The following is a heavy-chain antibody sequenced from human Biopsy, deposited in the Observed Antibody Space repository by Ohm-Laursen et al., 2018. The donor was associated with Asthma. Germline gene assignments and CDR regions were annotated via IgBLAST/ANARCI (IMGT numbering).Heavy chain of an antibody. Sequence: SLRLSCTASGFTFSSYAMNWVRQAPGKGLEWVSTVSGSGGKTYYADSVKGRFTISRDNSKNTLYLQMNSLRAEDTAVYYCAKGGGDIVVVISATTLDYWGQGALVTVSS. D-gene: IGHD2-15*01. CDR3: AKGGGDIVVVISATTLDY. CDR1: GFTFSSYA. J-gene: IGHJ4*02. CDR2: VSGSGGKT. V-gene: IGHV3-23*01.